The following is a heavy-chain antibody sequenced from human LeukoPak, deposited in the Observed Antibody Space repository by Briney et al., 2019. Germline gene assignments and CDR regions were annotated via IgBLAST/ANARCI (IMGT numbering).Heavy chain of an antibody. CDR2: IYYSGYT. V-gene: IGHV4-59*01. J-gene: IGHJ6*03. D-gene: IGHD3-10*01. CDR3: ARTTMVRGTYYMDV. Sequence: SETLSLTCTVSGGSISSYYWSWVRQPPGKGLEWIGYIYYSGYTNYNPSLKSRVTISVDTFKNQFSLKLSSVTAADTAVYYCARTTMVRGTYYMDVWGKGTTVTISS. CDR1: GGSISSYY.